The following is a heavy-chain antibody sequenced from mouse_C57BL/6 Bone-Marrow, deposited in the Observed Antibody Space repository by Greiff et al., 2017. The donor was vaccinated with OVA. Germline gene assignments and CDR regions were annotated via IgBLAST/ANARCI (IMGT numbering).Heavy chain of an antibody. Sequence: EVKLMESGGDLVKPGGSLKLSCAASGFTFSSYGMSWVRQTPDKRLEWVATISSGGSYTYYPDSVKGRFTISTDNAKNTLYLQMSSLKSEDTAMYYCARLYWFAYWGQGTLVTVSA. J-gene: IGHJ3*01. CDR1: GFTFSSYG. V-gene: IGHV5-6*01. CDR2: ISSGGSYT. CDR3: ARLYWFAY.